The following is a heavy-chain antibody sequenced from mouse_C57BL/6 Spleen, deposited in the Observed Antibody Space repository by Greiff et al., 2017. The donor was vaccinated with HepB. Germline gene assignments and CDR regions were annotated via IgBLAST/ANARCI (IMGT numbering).Heavy chain of an antibody. Sequence: QVHQQQSDAELVKPGASVKISCKVSGYTFTDHTIHWMKQRPEQGLEWIGYIYPRDGSTKYNEKFKGKATLTADKSSSTAYMQLNSLTSEDSAVYFCARVPYYYGSAFDYWGQGTTLTVSS. V-gene: IGHV1-78*01. D-gene: IGHD1-1*01. CDR3: ARVPYYYGSAFDY. J-gene: IGHJ2*01. CDR1: GYTFTDHT. CDR2: IYPRDGST.